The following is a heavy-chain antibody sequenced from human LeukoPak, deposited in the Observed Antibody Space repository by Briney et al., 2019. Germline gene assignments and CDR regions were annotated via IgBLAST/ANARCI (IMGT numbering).Heavy chain of an antibody. J-gene: IGHJ4*02. CDR1: GGTFSGYY. V-gene: IGHV4-34*01. CDR2: INHSGTT. Sequence: PSETLSLTCAVYGGTFSGYYWNWIRQPPGEGLEWIGEINHSGTTNYNPSLKTRVTISVDTSKNQSSLKVGSVTAGDTAVYYCARSYDYVWGSYRYTPTFDYWGQGNLVTVSS. CDR3: ARSYDYVWGSYRYTPTFDY. D-gene: IGHD3-16*02.